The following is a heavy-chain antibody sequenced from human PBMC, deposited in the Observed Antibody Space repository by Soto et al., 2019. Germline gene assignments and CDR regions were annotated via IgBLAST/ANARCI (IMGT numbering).Heavy chain of an antibody. CDR3: AADFKLELYGMDV. Sequence: GASVKVSCKASGFTFTSSAVQWVRQARGQRLEWIGWIVVGSGNTNYAQKFQERVTITRVMSTSTAYMELSSLRSEDTAVYYCAADFKLELYGMDVWGQGTTVTVS. CDR2: IVVGSGNT. V-gene: IGHV1-58*01. D-gene: IGHD1-7*01. CDR1: GFTFTSSA. J-gene: IGHJ6*02.